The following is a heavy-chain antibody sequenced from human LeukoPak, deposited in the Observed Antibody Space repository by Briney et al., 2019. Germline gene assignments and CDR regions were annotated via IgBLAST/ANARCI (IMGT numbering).Heavy chain of an antibody. D-gene: IGHD6-19*01. Sequence: PGGSLRLSCAASGFSISGYWMSWVRQAPGKGLEWVANIKQDGSEKYFVDSVKGRFTISRDNAKNSVYLQMNSLRADDTAMYYCARENMAVTGGDYWGQGTLVTVSS. CDR3: ARENMAVTGGDY. CDR2: IKQDGSEK. J-gene: IGHJ4*02. V-gene: IGHV3-7*01. CDR1: GFSISGYW.